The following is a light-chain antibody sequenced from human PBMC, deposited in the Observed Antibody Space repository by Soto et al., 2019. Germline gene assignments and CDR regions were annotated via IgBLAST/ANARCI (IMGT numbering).Light chain of an antibody. CDR1: QSISDT. V-gene: IGKV3-15*01. Sequence: EIVMTQSPATLSVSPGGRATLSGRASQSISDTLAWYQQKPGQAPRLLIHGASTRATGFPARFSGSGSGTDFTLTISSLQSEDFAVYYCQQYNNWPWTFGQGTKVDIK. CDR3: QQYNNWPWT. CDR2: GAS. J-gene: IGKJ1*01.